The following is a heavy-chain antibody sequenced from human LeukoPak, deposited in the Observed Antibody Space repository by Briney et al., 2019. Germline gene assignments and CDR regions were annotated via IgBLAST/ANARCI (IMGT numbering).Heavy chain of an antibody. Sequence: GESLKISCKGSGYSFTSYWISWVRQMPGKGLEWMGRIDPSDSYTNYSPSFQGHVTISADKSISTAYLQWSSLKASDTDMYYCARQGGGYCSSTSCLYYFDYWGQGTLVTVSS. CDR3: ARQGGGYCSSTSCLYYFDY. D-gene: IGHD2-2*03. CDR2: IDPSDSYT. CDR1: GYSFTSYW. V-gene: IGHV5-10-1*01. J-gene: IGHJ4*02.